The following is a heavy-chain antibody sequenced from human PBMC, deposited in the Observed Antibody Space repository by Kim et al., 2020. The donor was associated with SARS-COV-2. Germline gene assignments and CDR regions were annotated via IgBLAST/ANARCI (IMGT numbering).Heavy chain of an antibody. CDR1: GGSFSGYY. J-gene: IGHJ5*02. Sequence: SETLSLTCAVYGGSFSGYYWSWIRQPPGKGLEWIGEINHSGSTNYNPSLKSRVTISVDTSKNQFSLKLSSVTAADTAVYYCARSEDDYVWGSYRYNPGWFDPWGQGTLVTVSS. CDR2: INHSGST. V-gene: IGHV4-34*01. D-gene: IGHD3-16*02. CDR3: ARSEDDYVWGSYRYNPGWFDP.